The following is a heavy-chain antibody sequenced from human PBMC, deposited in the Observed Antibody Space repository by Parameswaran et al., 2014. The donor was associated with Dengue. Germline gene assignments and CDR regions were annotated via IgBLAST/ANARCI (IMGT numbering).Heavy chain of an antibody. CDR3: ARPVDSTPSGPFDI. J-gene: IGHJ3*02. D-gene: IGHD2-2*01. V-gene: IGHV5-51*01. CDR2: IFPGDSDT. Sequence: VRQMPGKGLEWMGIIFPGDSDTRYSPSFQGQVTISVDKSINTAYLQWSSLKASDTATYYCARPVDSTPSGPFDIWGQGTMVTVSS.